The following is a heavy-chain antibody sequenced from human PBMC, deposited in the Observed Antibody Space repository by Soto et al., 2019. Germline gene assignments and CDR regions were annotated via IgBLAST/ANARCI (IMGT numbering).Heavy chain of an antibody. Sequence: SVKVSCKASGGTFSSYAISWVRQAPGQGLEWMGGIIPIFGTANYAQKFQGRVTITADESTSTAYMELSSLRSEDTAVYYCARDQSKYYYYYYGIDVWGQGTTVTVSS. CDR3: ARDQSKYYYYYYGIDV. CDR1: GGTFSSYA. V-gene: IGHV1-69*13. CDR2: IIPIFGTA. J-gene: IGHJ6*02.